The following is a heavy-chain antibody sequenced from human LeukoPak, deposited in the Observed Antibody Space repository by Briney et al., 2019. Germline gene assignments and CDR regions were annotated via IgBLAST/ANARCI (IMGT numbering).Heavy chain of an antibody. CDR2: IYYSGST. CDR1: GGSISSYY. V-gene: IGHV4-59*01. CDR3: ARTRWGYCSSTSCPTRHDY. Sequence: SETLSLTCTVSGGSISSYYWSWIRQPPGKGLERIGYIYYSGSTNYNPSLKSRVTISVDTSKNQFSLKLSSVTAADTAVYYCARTRWGYCSSTSCPTRHDYWGQGTLVTVSS. J-gene: IGHJ4*02. D-gene: IGHD2-2*01.